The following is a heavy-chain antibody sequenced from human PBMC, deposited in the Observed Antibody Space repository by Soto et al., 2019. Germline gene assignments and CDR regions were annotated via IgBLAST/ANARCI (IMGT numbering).Heavy chain of an antibody. Sequence: PSENLAIACTVYEASSESDDWSWVRQPAGKGLEWIGRVFASGTTNYNPSLRNRITMSVDTSRNQFSLEMRSMTAADTAMYYGATYTDTYPHWLDPWAQGILVT. D-gene: IGHD1-1*01. V-gene: IGHV4-4*07. CDR2: VFASGTT. CDR3: ATYTDTYPHWLDP. J-gene: IGHJ5*02. CDR1: EASSESDD.